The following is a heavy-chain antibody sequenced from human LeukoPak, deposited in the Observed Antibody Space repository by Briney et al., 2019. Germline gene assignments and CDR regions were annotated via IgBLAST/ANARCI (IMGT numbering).Heavy chain of an antibody. D-gene: IGHD3-10*01. CDR3: ARDHPILLWFGERTYYFDY. CDR2: INSDGSST. Sequence: PGGSLRLSCAASGFTFSSYWMHWVRQAPGKGLVWVSRINSDGSSTSYADSVKGRFTISRDDAKNTLYLQMNSLRAEDTAVYYCARDHPILLWFGERTYYFDYWGQGTLVTVS. V-gene: IGHV3-74*01. CDR1: GFTFSSYW. J-gene: IGHJ4*02.